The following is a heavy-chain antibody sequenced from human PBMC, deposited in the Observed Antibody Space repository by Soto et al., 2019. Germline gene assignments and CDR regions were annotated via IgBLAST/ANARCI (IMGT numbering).Heavy chain of an antibody. CDR1: GGSISSFY. CDR3: ARRVSFGDYWVFDY. V-gene: IGHV4-59*08. D-gene: IGHD4-17*01. J-gene: IGHJ4*02. CDR2: IYYSGST. Sequence: SETLSLTCTVSGGSISSFYWSWIRQPPGKGLEWIGYIYYSGSTNYNPSLKSRVTISVDTSKNQFSLKLSSVTAADTAVYYCARRVSFGDYWVFDYWGQGTLVTVSS.